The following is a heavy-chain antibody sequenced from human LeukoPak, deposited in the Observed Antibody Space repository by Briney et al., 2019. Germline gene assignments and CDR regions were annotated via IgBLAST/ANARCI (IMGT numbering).Heavy chain of an antibody. CDR1: GFSFSSFA. D-gene: IGHD4-17*01. V-gene: IGHV3-7*01. J-gene: IGHJ6*02. CDR2: IKQDGGDK. CDR3: ARDDRLYGDAYHYYGMDV. Sequence: GGSLTLSCVASGFSFSSFAMSWVRQAPGKGLEWVANIKQDGGDKYYVDSVKGRFTISRDNVKNSLYLQMNSLRAEDTAVYYCARDDRLYGDAYHYYGMDVWGQGTTVTVSS.